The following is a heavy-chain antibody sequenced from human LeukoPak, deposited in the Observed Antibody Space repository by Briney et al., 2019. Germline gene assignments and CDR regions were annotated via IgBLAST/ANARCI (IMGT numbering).Heavy chain of an antibody. CDR1: GGSISSYY. D-gene: IGHD6-13*01. J-gene: IGHJ3*02. CDR3: ARDFGCSSSWTAFDI. CDR2: IYYSGST. V-gene: IGHV4-59*01. Sequence: PSETLSLTCTVSGGSISSYYWSWIRQPPGKGLEWIGYIYYSGSTNYNPSLKSRVTISVDTSKNQFSLKLSSVTAADTAVYYCARDFGCSSSWTAFDIWGQGTMVTVSS.